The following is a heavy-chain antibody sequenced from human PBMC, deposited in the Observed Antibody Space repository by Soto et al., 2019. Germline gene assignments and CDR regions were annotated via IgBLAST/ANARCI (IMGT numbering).Heavy chain of an antibody. CDR1: GGTFSSYA. J-gene: IGHJ4*02. CDR3: ARDLGRGAYYDILTGELGDDADY. V-gene: IGHV1-69*05. Sequence: GASVKVSCKASGGTFSSYAISWVRQAPGQGLEWMGGIIPIFGTADYAQKLQGRVTMTTDTSTSTAYMELRSLRSDDTAVYYCARDLGRGAYYDILTGELGDDADYWGQGTLVTVSS. D-gene: IGHD3-9*01. CDR2: IIPIFGTA.